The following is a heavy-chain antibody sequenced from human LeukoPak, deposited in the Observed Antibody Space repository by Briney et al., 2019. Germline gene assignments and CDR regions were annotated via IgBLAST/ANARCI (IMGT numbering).Heavy chain of an antibody. CDR3: ASPGEKDYYFDY. V-gene: IGHV1-46*01. Sequence: KISCKGSGYSFTSYHMHWVRQAPGQGLEWMGLINPSGGSTSYAQKFQGRVTMTRDTSTSTVYMELSGLRSEDTAVYYCASPGEKDYYFDYWGQGTLVTVSS. J-gene: IGHJ4*02. CDR1: GYSFTSYH. D-gene: IGHD3-16*01. CDR2: INPSGGST.